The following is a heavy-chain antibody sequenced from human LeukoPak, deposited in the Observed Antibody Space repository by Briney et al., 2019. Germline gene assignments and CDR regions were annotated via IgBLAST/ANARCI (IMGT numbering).Heavy chain of an antibody. V-gene: IGHV3-48*04. J-gene: IGHJ3*01. Sequence: GTSLRLSCAASGFTFSSYGMHWVRQAPGKGVEWVSHISSSGRIIYYADSVKGRFTISRDNAKNSLYLQMNSLRAEDTAVYYCARMNYDILTGYYLRAFDVWGQGTMVTVS. CDR1: GFTFSSYG. CDR2: ISSSGRII. CDR3: ARMNYDILTGYYLRAFDV. D-gene: IGHD3-9*01.